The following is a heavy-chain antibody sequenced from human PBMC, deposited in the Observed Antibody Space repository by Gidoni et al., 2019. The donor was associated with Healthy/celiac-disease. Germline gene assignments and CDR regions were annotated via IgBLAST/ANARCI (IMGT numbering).Heavy chain of an antibody. CDR2: IGTAGDT. J-gene: IGHJ3*02. CDR1: GFPFRRYD. Sequence: EAQLVESGGGLVQPGGSLRLSCGASGFPFRRYDRHGVRQATGKGLEWVSAIGTAGDTYYPGSVKGRFTISRENAKNSLYLQMNSLRAGDTAVYYCARGGNYYDSSGYYYEIDAFDIWGQGTMVTVSS. V-gene: IGHV3-13*04. CDR3: ARGGNYYDSSGYYYEIDAFDI. D-gene: IGHD3-22*01.